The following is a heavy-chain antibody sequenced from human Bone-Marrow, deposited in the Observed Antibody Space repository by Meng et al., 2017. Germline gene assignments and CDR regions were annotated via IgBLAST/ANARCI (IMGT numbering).Heavy chain of an antibody. J-gene: IGHJ6*02. CDR2: IYHSGST. V-gene: IGHV4-38-2*02. D-gene: IGHD5-24*01. CDR1: GYSISSGYY. CDR3: ARDGDGYNSPFYYYYYGMDV. Sequence: SVTLSLTCTVSGYSISSGYYWGWIRQPPGKGLEWIGSIYHSGSTYYNPSLKSRVTISVDTSKNQFSLKLSSVTAADTAVYYCARDGDGYNSPFYYYYYGMDVWGQGTTVTVSS.